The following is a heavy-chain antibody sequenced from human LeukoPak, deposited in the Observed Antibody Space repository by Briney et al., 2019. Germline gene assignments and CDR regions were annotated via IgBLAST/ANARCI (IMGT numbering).Heavy chain of an antibody. CDR2: IKQDGSEK. CDR3: ARWGTYSSSWLGAFDI. D-gene: IGHD6-13*01. CDR1: GFTFISYW. Sequence: GGSLRLSCEASGFTFISYWMSWVRQAPGKGLEWVANIKQDGSEKYYVDSVKGRFTISRDNAKNSLYLQMNSLRAEDTAVYYCARWGTYSSSWLGAFDIWGQGRMVTVSS. V-gene: IGHV3-7*05. J-gene: IGHJ3*02.